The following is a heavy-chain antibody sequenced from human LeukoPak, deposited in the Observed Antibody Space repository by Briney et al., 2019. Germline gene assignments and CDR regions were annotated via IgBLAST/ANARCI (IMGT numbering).Heavy chain of an antibody. V-gene: IGHV4-61*05. Sequence: SETLSLTCTVSGGSISGSSYYWGWIRQPPGKGLEWIGYIYYSGSTNYNHSLKSRVTISVDTSKNQFSLKLSSVTAADTAVYYCARETSNWFDPWGQGTLVTVSS. J-gene: IGHJ5*02. CDR2: IYYSGST. CDR3: ARETSNWFDP. CDR1: GGSISGSSYY.